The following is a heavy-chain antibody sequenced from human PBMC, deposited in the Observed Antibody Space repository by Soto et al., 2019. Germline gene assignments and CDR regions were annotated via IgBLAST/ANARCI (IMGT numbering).Heavy chain of an antibody. CDR2: IGLGSSTK. D-gene: IGHD3-22*01. CDR1: GFTFRNYG. CDR3: ARDQLYYNDISGRPLNAFDV. V-gene: IGHV3-48*01. J-gene: IGHJ3*01. Sequence: GGSLRLSCAASGFTFRNYGMSWVRQAQGKGLEWVSYIGLGSSTKYYADSVEGRFTISRDNAKNSLYLQMNSLRAEDTAVYYCARDQLYYNDISGRPLNAFDVWGQGTMVTVSS.